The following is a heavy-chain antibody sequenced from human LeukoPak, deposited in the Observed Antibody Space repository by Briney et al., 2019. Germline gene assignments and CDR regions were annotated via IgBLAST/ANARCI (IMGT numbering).Heavy chain of an antibody. V-gene: IGHV3-30*18. CDR3: AKDWGSGENYFDY. Sequence: GGSLRLSCAPSGFTFSRYGMHWVRQAPGKGLEWVADISYDGSNKYYADSVKGRFTISRDNSKNTLYLQMKSLRAEDAAVYYCAKDWGSGENYFDYWGQGTLVTVSS. CDR1: GFTFSRYG. D-gene: IGHD3-10*01. J-gene: IGHJ4*02. CDR2: ISYDGSNK.